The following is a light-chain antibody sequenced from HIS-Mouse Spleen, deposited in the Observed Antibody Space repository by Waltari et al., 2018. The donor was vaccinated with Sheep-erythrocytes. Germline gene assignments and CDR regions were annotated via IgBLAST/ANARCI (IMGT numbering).Light chain of an antibody. Sequence: AIWMTQSPSLLSASTGDRVTISCRMSQGISSYLAWYQQKPGKAPELLIYAASTLQSGVPSRFSGSGSGTDFTLKISRVEAEDVGVYYCMQALQTPVGYTFGQGTKLEIK. CDR2: AAS. V-gene: IGKV1D-8*02. CDR1: QGISSY. J-gene: IGKJ2*01. CDR3: MQALQTPVGYT.